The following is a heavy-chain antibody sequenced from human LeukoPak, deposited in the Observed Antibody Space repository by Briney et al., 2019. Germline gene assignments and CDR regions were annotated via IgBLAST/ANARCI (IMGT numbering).Heavy chain of an antibody. CDR2: VDPEDGET. J-gene: IGHJ4*02. D-gene: IGHD5-12*01. V-gene: IGHV1-69-2*01. Sequence: ASVKISCKVSGYTFTDYYMHWVQQAPGKGLEWMGLVDPEDGETIYAEKFQGRVTITADTSTDTAYMELSSLRPKATAVYYCATIDIVPTIDREGFDYWGQGTLVTASS. CDR1: GYTFTDYY. CDR3: ATIDIVPTIDREGFDY.